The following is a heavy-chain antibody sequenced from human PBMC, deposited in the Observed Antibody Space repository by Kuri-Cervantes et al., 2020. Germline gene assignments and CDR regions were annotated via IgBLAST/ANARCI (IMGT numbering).Heavy chain of an antibody. CDR3: TTVGSIVATCFDY. CDR2: IKSKTDGGTT. V-gene: IGHV3-15*01. Sequence: GGSLRLSCAASGFTFSNAWMSWVRQAPGKGLEWVGRIKSKTDGGTTDYAAPVKGRFTISSDDSKNTLYLQMNSLKTEDTDVYYCTTVGSIVATCFDYWGQGTLVTVSS. CDR1: GFTFSNAW. J-gene: IGHJ4*02. D-gene: IGHD5-12*01.